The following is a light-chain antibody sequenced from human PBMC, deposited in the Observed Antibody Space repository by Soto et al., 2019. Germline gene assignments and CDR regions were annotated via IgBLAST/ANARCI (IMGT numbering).Light chain of an antibody. V-gene: IGKV1-39*01. CDR2: DAS. J-gene: IGKJ2*01. Sequence: DIQMTQSPSSLSASVRDRVTITCRASQTISTHLNWYQQKPGKAPKLLIYDASTLQSGVPSRFSGSGSRTDFTLTINSLQPEDFATYYCQQSLTIPYTFGQGTKLEIK. CDR1: QTISTH. CDR3: QQSLTIPYT.